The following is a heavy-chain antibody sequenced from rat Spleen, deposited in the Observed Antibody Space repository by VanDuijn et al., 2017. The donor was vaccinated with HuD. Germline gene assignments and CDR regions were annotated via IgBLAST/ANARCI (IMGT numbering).Heavy chain of an antibody. D-gene: IGHD1-11*01. Sequence: QVQLKESGPGLVQPSQTLSLTCTVSGFSLTNYGVSWVRQPPGKGLEGMGGIWGDGRTNDKSALKSRLSISRDTSKTQVFLKMNSLQTEDTAIYFCTRAGYGGYTAWGQGVMVTVSS. J-gene: IGHJ2*01. V-gene: IGHV2-13*01. CDR2: IWGDGRT. CDR1: GFSLTNYG. CDR3: TRAGYGGYTA.